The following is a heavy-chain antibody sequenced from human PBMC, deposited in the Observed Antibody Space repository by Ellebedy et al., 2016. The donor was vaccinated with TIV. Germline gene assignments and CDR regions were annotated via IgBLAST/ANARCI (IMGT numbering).Heavy chain of an antibody. CDR3: ARVITIFGVPVGYMDV. CDR2: INPNSGGT. CDR1: GYTFTGYY. Sequence: ASVKVSCXASGYTFTGYYMHWVRQAPGQGLEWMGWINPNSGGTNYAQKFQGRVTMTRDTSISTAYMELSRLRSDDTAVYYCARVITIFGVPVGYMDVWGKGTTVTVSS. D-gene: IGHD3-3*01. V-gene: IGHV1-2*02. J-gene: IGHJ6*03.